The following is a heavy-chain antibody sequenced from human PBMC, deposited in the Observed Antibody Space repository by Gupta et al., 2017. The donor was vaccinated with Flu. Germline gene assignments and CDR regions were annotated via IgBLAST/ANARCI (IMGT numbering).Heavy chain of an antibody. CDR1: GFTFSNHG. CDR3: VREGGSGWLGGTGGFDH. V-gene: IGHV3-33*01. J-gene: IGHJ4*02. Sequence: QVHLVESGGGVVQPGRSLRLSCAASGFTFSNHGMHWVRQAPGKGLEWVAVVWYDGSYEDYGDSVKGRFTISRDNSKSTVYLQMNSLRAEDTGLYYCVREGGSGWLGGTGGFDHWGQGTPVTVSS. D-gene: IGHD6-19*01. CDR2: VWYDGSYE.